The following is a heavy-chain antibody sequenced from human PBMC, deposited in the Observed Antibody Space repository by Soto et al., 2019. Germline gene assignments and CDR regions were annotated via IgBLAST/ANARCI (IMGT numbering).Heavy chain of an antibody. J-gene: IGHJ5*02. CDR1: GYTFTSHG. D-gene: IGHD6-13*01. CDR3: VRRHVSATGIHWFDP. V-gene: IGHV1-3*01. CDR2: INAANGDT. Sequence: EASVKVSCKASGYTFTSHGIHWVRQAPGQRLEWMGWINAANGDTKYSPKFQGRVTITRDTSASTAYMEPSSLRSEDTAVYYCVRRHVSATGIHWFDPWGQGSLVTVTA.